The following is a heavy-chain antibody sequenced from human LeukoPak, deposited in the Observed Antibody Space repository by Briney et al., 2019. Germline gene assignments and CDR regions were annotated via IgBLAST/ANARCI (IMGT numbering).Heavy chain of an antibody. CDR3: AREDRTSQGFMDV. Sequence: PGGSLRLSCAASGLTISGHWMAWVRQAPGKGLEWVAGIKEDGSEAHYVDSVKGRFTISRDNAKNSLYLELSSLRADDMALYYCAREDRTSQGFMDVWGKGTTVTVSS. J-gene: IGHJ6*03. CDR2: IKEDGSEA. D-gene: IGHD1-7*01. CDR1: GLTISGHW. V-gene: IGHV3-7*03.